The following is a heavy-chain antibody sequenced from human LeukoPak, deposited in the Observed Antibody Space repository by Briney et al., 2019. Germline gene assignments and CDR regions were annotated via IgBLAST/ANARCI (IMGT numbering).Heavy chain of an antibody. CDR3: ARGPRGTSGWYFDY. D-gene: IGHD6-19*01. V-gene: IGHV3-33*01. CDR2: IWYDGSDK. J-gene: IGHJ4*02. Sequence: GRSLRLSCAASGFRFGNYGMLWVRQAPGKGLEWVAIIWYDGSDKYYSDSVKGRFTISRDNSKNTLYLQMNSLRAEDTAVYFCARGPRGTSGWYFDYWGQGTLVTVSS. CDR1: GFRFGNYG.